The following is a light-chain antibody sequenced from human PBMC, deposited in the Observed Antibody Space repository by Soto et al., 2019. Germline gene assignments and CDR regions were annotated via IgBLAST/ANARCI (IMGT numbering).Light chain of an antibody. V-gene: IGKV1-5*01. J-gene: IGKJ1*01. CDR1: QSISSW. Sequence: DIQMTQSPSTLSASVGDRVTITCRASQSISSWLAWYQQKPGKAPKLLIYDASSLESGVPSRFSGSGSGTEFPLTISSLQPDDFATYYCQQYNSYSPGWTFGQGTKVEIK. CDR2: DAS. CDR3: QQYNSYSPGWT.